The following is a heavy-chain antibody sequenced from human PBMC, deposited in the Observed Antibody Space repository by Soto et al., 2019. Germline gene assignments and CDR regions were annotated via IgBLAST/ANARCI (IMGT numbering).Heavy chain of an antibody. CDR2: IYYSGST. D-gene: IGHD6-6*01. CDR1: GGSISSSSYY. CDR3: ARRVYSSSRGTRSWFDP. V-gene: IGHV4-39*01. Sequence: PSETLSLTCTVSGGSISSSSYYWGWIRQPPGKGLEWIGSIYYSGSTYYNPSLKSRVTISVDTSKNQFPLKLSSVTAADTAVYYCARRVYSSSRGTRSWFDPWGQGTLVTVSS. J-gene: IGHJ5*02.